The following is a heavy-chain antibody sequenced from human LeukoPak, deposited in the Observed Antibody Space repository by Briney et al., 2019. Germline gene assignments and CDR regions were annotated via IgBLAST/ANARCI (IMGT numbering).Heavy chain of an antibody. J-gene: IGHJ3*02. CDR2: ISSHSSYT. V-gene: IGHV3-11*05. D-gene: IGHD1-14*01. CDR3: ARGGWREPDALDI. Sequence: PGGSLRLSCAASGFTFSDFYMNWVPQAPGKGLEWVSYISSHSSYTNYADSVKGRFAISRDNAKNSLYLQMNSLRAEDTAMYYCARGGWREPDALDIWGQGTMVTVSS. CDR1: GFTFSDFY.